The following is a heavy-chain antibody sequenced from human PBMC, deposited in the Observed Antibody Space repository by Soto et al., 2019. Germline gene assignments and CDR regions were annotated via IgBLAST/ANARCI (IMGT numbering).Heavy chain of an antibody. Sequence: EVQLVESGGGLVNPGGSLRLSCVVSGFPFSTSNMNWVRQAPGKGLEWVSFISRSSTYIYYADSVKGRFTISRVDAEDSLFLQMTSLRAEDTSLYYSAWGVLPISPISWFDPWGQGTLVTVSS. V-gene: IGHV3-21*01. D-gene: IGHD3-16*01. CDR1: GFPFSTSN. CDR2: ISRSSTYI. CDR3: AWGVLPISPISWFDP. J-gene: IGHJ5*02.